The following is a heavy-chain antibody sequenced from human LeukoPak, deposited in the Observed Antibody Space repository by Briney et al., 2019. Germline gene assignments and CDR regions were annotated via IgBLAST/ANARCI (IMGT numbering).Heavy chain of an antibody. CDR2: INHSGST. Sequence: SETLSLTCAVYGGSFSGYYWSLIRQPPGKGLQWIGEINHSGSTNYNPSLKSRVTISVDTSKNQFSLKLSSVTAADTAVYYCASESGIAVAGTGYWGQGTLVTVSS. CDR3: ASESGIAVAGTGY. V-gene: IGHV4-34*01. J-gene: IGHJ4*02. CDR1: GGSFSGYY. D-gene: IGHD6-19*01.